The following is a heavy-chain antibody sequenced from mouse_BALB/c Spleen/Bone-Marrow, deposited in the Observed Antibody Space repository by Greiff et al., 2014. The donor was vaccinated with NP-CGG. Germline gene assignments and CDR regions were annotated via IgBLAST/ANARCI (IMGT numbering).Heavy chain of an antibody. D-gene: IGHD2-1*01. CDR2: ISSGSNTI. CDR3: ARFGNYVTY. Sequence: DVKLVESGGGVVQTGGSRKLSCAASGFAFSSFGMHWVRQAPEKGLELVAYISSGSNTIYYADTVKGRFTISRDNPKNTLFLQMTSLRSEDTAMYYCARFGNYVTYWGQGTLVTVSA. J-gene: IGHJ3*01. CDR1: GFAFSSFG. V-gene: IGHV5-17*02.